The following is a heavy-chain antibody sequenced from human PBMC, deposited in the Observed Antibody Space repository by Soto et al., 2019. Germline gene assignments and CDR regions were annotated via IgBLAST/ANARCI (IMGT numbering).Heavy chain of an antibody. J-gene: IGHJ4*02. V-gene: IGHV1-8*01. CDR3: ARGHAAAGTLSDY. Sequence: QVQLVESGAEVKKPGASVKVSCKASGYTFTSYDINWVRQATGQGLEWMGWMNPNSGNTGYAQKFQGRVTMTRNTSIITAYMELSSLRSEDTAVYYCARGHAAAGTLSDYWRQGTLLTVSS. CDR1: GYTFTSYD. CDR2: MNPNSGNT. D-gene: IGHD6-13*01.